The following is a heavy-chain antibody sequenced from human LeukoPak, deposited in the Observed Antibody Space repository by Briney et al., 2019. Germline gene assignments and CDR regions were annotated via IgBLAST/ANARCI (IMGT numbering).Heavy chain of an antibody. CDR3: ARDAYCGGDCSTAAAAFDI. CDR1: GFTFSSYS. D-gene: IGHD2-21*02. Sequence: GGSLRLSCAASGFTFSSYSMNCVRQAPGKGLEWVSSISSSSSYIYYADSVKGRFTISRDNAKNSLYLQTNSLRAEDTAVYYCARDAYCGGDCSTAAAAFDIWGQGTMVTVSS. V-gene: IGHV3-21*01. CDR2: ISSSSSYI. J-gene: IGHJ3*02.